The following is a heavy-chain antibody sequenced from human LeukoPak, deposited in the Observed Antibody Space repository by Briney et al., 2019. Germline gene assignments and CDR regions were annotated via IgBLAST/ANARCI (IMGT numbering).Heavy chain of an antibody. CDR2: MNPNSGNT. V-gene: IGHV1-8*03. Sequence: ASVKVSCKASGYTFTSYDINWVRQATGQGLEWMGWMNPNSGNTGYAQKFQGRVTITRNTSISTAYMELSSLRSEDTAVYYCARGFVLQYCSSTSCLRGAFDYWGQGTLVTVSS. CDR1: GYTFTSYD. CDR3: ARGFVLQYCSSTSCLRGAFDY. D-gene: IGHD2-2*01. J-gene: IGHJ4*02.